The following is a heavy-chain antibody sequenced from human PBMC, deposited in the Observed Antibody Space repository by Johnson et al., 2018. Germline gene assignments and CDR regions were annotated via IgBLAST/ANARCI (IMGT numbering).Heavy chain of an antibody. CDR3: AKDLSGSAYYYYMDV. V-gene: IGHV3-23*01. CDR1: GFTFSSYA. J-gene: IGHJ6*03. Sequence: VQLQESGGGLVQPGGSLRLSCAASGFTFSSYAMSWVRQAPGKGLEWVSAISGSGGSTYYADSVKGRFTISRNNSKNTLYMQMNSRRAEDTAVYYCAKDLSGSAYYYYMDVWGKGTTVTVSS. CDR2: ISGSGGST. D-gene: IGHD3-10*01.